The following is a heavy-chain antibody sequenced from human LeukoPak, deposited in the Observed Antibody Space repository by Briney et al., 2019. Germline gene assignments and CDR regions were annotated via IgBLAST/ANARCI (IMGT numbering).Heavy chain of an antibody. J-gene: IGHJ4*02. D-gene: IGHD3-10*01. CDR1: GFTFSSYW. Sequence: GGSLRLSCAASGFTFSSYWMHWVRQAPGKGLVWVSRINSDGSSTSYADSVKGRFTISRDNAKNTLYLQMNSLRAEDTAVYYCARDRGTYYYGSGSSYYFDYWGQGTLVTVSS. CDR3: ARDRGTYYYGSGSSYYFDY. CDR2: INSDGSST. V-gene: IGHV3-74*01.